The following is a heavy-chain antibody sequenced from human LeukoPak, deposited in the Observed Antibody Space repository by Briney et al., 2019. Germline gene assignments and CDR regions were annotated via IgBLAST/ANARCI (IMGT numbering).Heavy chain of an antibody. CDR3: ARRNTDFWSGYFTAHDYGMDV. Sequence: ASVKVSCKASGYTFTGYYMHWVRQAPGQGLEWMGWINPSGGSTSYAQKFQGRVTMTRDTSTSTVYMELSSLRSEDTAVYYCARRNTDFWSGYFTAHDYGMDVWGQGTTVTVSS. D-gene: IGHD3-3*01. V-gene: IGHV1-46*01. CDR2: INPSGGST. CDR1: GYTFTGYY. J-gene: IGHJ6*02.